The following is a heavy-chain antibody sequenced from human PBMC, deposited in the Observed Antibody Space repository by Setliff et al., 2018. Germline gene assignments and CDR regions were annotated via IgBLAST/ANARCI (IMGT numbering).Heavy chain of an antibody. J-gene: IGHJ4*02. Sequence: PSETLSLTCTVSGDSISSGSYYWNWIRQHPEKGLEWLGYIFHSGSTHYNSSLKSRITISIDTSKNHFSLELNSVTAADSAVYYCARVADGSGSFYLGFDYWGQGISVTVSS. CDR1: GDSISSGSYY. CDR2: IFHSGST. CDR3: ARVADGSGSFYLGFDY. D-gene: IGHD3-10*01. V-gene: IGHV4-31*02.